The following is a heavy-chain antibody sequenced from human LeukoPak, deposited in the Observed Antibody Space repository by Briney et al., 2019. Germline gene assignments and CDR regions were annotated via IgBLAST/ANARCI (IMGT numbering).Heavy chain of an antibody. CDR1: GSTFTSYW. CDR3: ASDGEAYCGGDCYYGY. V-gene: IGHV3-7*01. J-gene: IGHJ4*02. CDR2: IKQDGSEK. D-gene: IGHD2-21*02. Sequence: GGSRRLSCAASGSTFTSYWMSWVRQAPGKGLEWVANIKQDGSEKYSVDSVKGRSTISRDNAKNSLYLQINSLRAEDTAVYYCASDGEAYCGGDCYYGYWGQGTLVTVSS.